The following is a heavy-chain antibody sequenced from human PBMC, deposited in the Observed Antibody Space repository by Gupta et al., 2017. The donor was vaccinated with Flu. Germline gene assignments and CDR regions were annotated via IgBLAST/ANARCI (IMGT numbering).Heavy chain of an antibody. V-gene: IGHV1-8*01. CDR2: MNPNSGNT. J-gene: IGHJ6*03. Sequence: WMNPNSGNTGYAQKFQGRVTMTRNTSISTAYMELSSLRSEDTAVYYCARGLFPVGRLMVITKRYYYYYYMDAWGKGTTVTVSS. D-gene: IGHD3-22*01. CDR3: ARGLFPVGRLMVITKRYYYYYYMDA.